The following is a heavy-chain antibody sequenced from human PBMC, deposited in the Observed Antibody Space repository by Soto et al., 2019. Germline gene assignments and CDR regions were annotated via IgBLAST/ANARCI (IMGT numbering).Heavy chain of an antibody. J-gene: IGHJ3*01. Sequence: QVQMQESGPGLVNPSETLSLTCTVSGASITNYYWSWIRQPPGKGLEWIGHIYYSGRTNYNPSLTSGVTMSVDTAKNQFSLRLRSVTAADTGVYFCARPYYDNAFDVWGRGTLVTV. CDR2: IYYSGRT. V-gene: IGHV4-59*01. CDR3: ARPYYDNAFDV. D-gene: IGHD3-16*01. CDR1: GASITNYY.